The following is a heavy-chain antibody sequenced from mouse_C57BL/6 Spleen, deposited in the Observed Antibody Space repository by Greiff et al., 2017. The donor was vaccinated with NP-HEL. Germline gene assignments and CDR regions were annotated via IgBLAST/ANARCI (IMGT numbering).Heavy chain of an antibody. CDR3: ARSRDYALGYAMDY. CDR1: GYSFTGYY. Sequence: EVQLQQSGPELVKPGASVKISCKASGYSFTGYYMNWVKQSPEKSLEWIGEINPSTGGTTYNQKFKAKATLTVDKSSSTAYMQLKSLTSEDSAVYYGARSRDYALGYAMDYWGQGTSVTVSS. CDR2: INPSTGGT. V-gene: IGHV1-42*01. D-gene: IGHD2-4*01. J-gene: IGHJ4*01.